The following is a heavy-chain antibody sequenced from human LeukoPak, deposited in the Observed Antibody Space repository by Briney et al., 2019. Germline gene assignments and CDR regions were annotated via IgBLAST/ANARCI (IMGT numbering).Heavy chain of an antibody. CDR2: IYYSGST. J-gene: IGHJ4*02. V-gene: IGHV4-59*01. D-gene: IGHD3-10*01. Sequence: SETLSLTCTVSGGSISSYYWSWIRQPPGKGLEWIGYIYYSGSTNYNPYLNSRLTISVGTSKNQFSLTLTSVTAADTAFYYCARGNPGRDKYYFDYWGQGILVTVFS. CDR1: GGSISSYY. CDR3: ARGNPGRDKYYFDY.